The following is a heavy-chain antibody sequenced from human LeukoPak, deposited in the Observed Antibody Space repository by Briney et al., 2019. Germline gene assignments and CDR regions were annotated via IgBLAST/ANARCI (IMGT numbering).Heavy chain of an antibody. CDR1: GGSFSGYY. CDR2: INHSGST. V-gene: IGHV4-34*01. Sequence: KPSETLSLTCAVYGGSFSGYYWSWIRQPPGKGLEWIGEINHSGSTNYNPSLKSRVNISVDTSNNHFSLKLSSVTAADTAVYYCARGDNAGGFYGDYRSYYFDYWGQGTLVTASS. J-gene: IGHJ4*02. CDR3: ARGDNAGGFYGDYRSYYFDY. D-gene: IGHD4-17*01.